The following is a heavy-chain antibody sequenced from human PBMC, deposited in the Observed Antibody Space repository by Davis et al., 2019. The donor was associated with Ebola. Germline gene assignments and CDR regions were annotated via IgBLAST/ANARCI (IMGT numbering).Heavy chain of an antibody. CDR2: IYTSGST. V-gene: IGHV4-4*07. J-gene: IGHJ3*02. CDR3: ARVIAVAGIDAFDI. Sequence: PSQTLSLTCTVSGGPISSYYWSWIRQPAGKGLEWIGRIYTSGSTNYNPSLKSLVTMSVDTSKNQFPLKLSSVTAADTAVYYCARVIAVAGIDAFDIWGQGTMVTVSS. D-gene: IGHD6-19*01. CDR1: GGPISSYY.